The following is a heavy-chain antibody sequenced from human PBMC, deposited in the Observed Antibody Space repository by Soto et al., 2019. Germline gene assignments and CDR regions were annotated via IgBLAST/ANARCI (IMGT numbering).Heavy chain of an antibody. J-gene: IGHJ6*02. Sequence: GGSLRLSCAASGFTFSSYGMHWVRQAPGKGLEWVAVISYDGSNKYYADSVKGRFTISRDNSKNTLYLQMNSLRAEDTAVYYCAKDFLWFGELFYYYYGMDVWGQGTTVTVSS. D-gene: IGHD3-10*01. CDR1: GFTFSSYG. V-gene: IGHV3-30*18. CDR3: AKDFLWFGELFYYYYGMDV. CDR2: ISYDGSNK.